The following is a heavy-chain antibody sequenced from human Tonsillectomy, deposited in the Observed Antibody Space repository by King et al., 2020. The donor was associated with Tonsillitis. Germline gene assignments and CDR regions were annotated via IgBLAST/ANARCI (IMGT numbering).Heavy chain of an antibody. D-gene: IGHD3-16*01. J-gene: IGHJ5*02. CDR3: AKVGGVGWFDT. V-gene: IGHV3-23*03. Sequence: VQLVESGGGLVQPGGSLRLSCAASGFTFSSYAMSWVRQAPGKGLEWVSVIYSGGSSTYYADSVKGRFTISRDNSKKTLYMQMNSLRAEDTAVYYCAKVGGVGWFDTWGQGTLVTVSS. CDR2: IYSGGSST. CDR1: GFTFSSYA.